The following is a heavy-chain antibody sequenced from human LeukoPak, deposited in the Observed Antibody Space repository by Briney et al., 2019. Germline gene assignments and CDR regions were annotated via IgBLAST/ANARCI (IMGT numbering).Heavy chain of an antibody. J-gene: IGHJ3*02. CDR3: ASLGTDIRYFDWLLYAFDI. CDR1: GFTFSSYS. D-gene: IGHD3-9*01. CDR2: ISSSSSYI. Sequence: GGSLRLSCAASGFTFSSYSMNWVRQAPGKGLEWVSSISSSSSYIYYADSVKGRFTISRDNAKNSLYLQMSSLRAEDTAVYYCASLGTDIRYFDWLLYAFDIWGQGTMVTVSS. V-gene: IGHV3-21*01.